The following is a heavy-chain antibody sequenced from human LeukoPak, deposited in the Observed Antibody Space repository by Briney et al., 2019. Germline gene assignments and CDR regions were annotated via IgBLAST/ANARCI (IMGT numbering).Heavy chain of an antibody. V-gene: IGHV3-11*01. CDR3: ARSHPGYCSSTSCYGANWFDP. J-gene: IGHJ5*02. CDR2: ISSSGSTI. CDR1: GFTFSDYY. D-gene: IGHD2-2*01. Sequence: PGGSLRLSCAASGFTFSDYYMSWIRQAPGKGLEWVSYISSSGSTIYYADSVKGRFTISRDNAKNSLYLQMNSLRSEDTAVYYCARSHPGYCSSTSCYGANWFDPWGQGTLVTVSS.